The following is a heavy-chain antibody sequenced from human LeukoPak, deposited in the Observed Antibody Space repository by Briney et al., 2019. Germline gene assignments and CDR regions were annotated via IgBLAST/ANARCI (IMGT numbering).Heavy chain of an antibody. CDR2: INPNSGGT. CDR1: GYSFTGYW. D-gene: IGHD2-15*01. J-gene: IGHJ5*02. V-gene: IGHV1-2*02. Sequence: GASVKVSCKTSGYSFTGYWIHWVRQAPGQGFEWLGWINPNSGGTNYAQKFQDSVSMTRDTSTNTVYMELCSLRLDDTAVYYCARGVAAGGRRLDPWGQGTLITVSS. CDR3: ARGVAAGGRRLDP.